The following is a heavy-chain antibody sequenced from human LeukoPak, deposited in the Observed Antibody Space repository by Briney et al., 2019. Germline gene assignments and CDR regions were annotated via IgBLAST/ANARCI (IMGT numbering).Heavy chain of an antibody. CDR2: TFYRSKWYN. CDR3: AREEYSSVWSFDY. Sequence: SQTLSLTCAISGDSVSSNSAACNWSRQSPSRGLEWLGRTFYRSKWYNDYVASVEGRITINPDTSKNQFSLQLNSVTPEDTAVYYCAREEYSSVWSFDYWSQGSLVTVSS. D-gene: IGHD6-19*01. V-gene: IGHV6-1*01. J-gene: IGHJ4*02. CDR1: GDSVSSNSAA.